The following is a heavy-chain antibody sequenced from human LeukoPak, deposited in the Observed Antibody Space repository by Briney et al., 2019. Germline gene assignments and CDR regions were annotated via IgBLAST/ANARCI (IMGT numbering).Heavy chain of an antibody. CDR1: GGSISSGGYY. J-gene: IGHJ6*03. CDR2: IYHSGST. Sequence: SQTLSLTCTVSGGSISSGGYYWSWIRQPRGKGLEWIGYIYHSGSTYYNPSLKSRVTISVDRSKNQFSLKLSSVTAADTAVYYCARVEPPPDYYYMDVWGKGTTVTVSS. V-gene: IGHV4-30-2*01. CDR3: ARVEPPPDYYYMDV. D-gene: IGHD1-26*01.